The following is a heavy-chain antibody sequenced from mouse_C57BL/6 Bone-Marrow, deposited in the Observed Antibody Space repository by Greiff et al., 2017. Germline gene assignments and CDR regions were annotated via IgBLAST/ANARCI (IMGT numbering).Heavy chain of an antibody. CDR2: IYPGSGST. CDR1: GYTFTSYW. Sequence: QVQLQQPGAELVKPGASVKMSCKASGYTFTSYWITWVKQRPGQGLEWIGDIYPGSGSTNYNEKVKSKATLTVDTASSTVYMQLSSLTSEDSAVYYCARLYCGSSSEGDYWGQGTTLTVSS. D-gene: IGHD1-1*01. J-gene: IGHJ2*01. V-gene: IGHV1-55*01. CDR3: ARLYCGSSSEGDY.